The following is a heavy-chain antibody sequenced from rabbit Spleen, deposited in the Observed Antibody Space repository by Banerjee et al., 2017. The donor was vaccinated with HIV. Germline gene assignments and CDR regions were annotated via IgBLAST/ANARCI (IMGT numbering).Heavy chain of an antibody. CDR3: ARDLVAVIGWNFNL. D-gene: IGHD1-1*01. CDR2: IDTGSRDFT. Sequence: QEQLVASGGGLVQPGASLTLTCTASGFDFSNYNFMCWVRQAPGKGLEWIACIDTGSRDFTYYASWAKGRFTISKTPSTTVTLQMTSLTAADTATYFCARDLVAVIGWNFNLWGPGTLVTVS. CDR1: GFDFSNYNF. J-gene: IGHJ4*01. V-gene: IGHV1S45*01.